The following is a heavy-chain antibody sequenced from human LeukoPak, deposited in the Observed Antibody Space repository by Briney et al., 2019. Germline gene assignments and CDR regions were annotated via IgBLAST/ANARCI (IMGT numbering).Heavy chain of an antibody. J-gene: IGHJ6*03. CDR1: GGTFSSYA. V-gene: IGHV1-69*05. CDR2: IIPIFGTA. Sequence: SVKASCKASGGTFSSYAISWVRQAPGQGLEWMGGIIPIFGTANYAQKFQGRVTITTDESTSTAYMELSSLRSEDTAVYYCARGPRGYYYYYMDVWGKGTTVTVSS. CDR3: ARGPRGYYYYYMDV.